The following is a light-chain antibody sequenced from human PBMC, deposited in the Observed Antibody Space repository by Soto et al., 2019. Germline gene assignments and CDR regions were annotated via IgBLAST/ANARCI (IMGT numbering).Light chain of an antibody. CDR2: GAS. V-gene: IGKV3-15*01. J-gene: IGKJ5*01. CDR1: QSVSSN. CDR3: QQYNNWPPIT. Sequence: EIVMTQSPATLSVSPGERATLSCRASQSVSSNLAWYQQKPGQAPRLLIYGASTRATGIPARFSGSGSGTDFTLTISSLQAEDVADYYCQQYNNWPPITFGQGTRLEIK.